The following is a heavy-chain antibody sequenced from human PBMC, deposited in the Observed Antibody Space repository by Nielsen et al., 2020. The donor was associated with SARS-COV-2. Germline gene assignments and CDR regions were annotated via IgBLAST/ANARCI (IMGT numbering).Heavy chain of an antibody. D-gene: IGHD3-3*01. Sequence: ASVKVPCKASGYTFTSYDINWVRQATGQGLEWMGWMNPNSGNTGYAQKFQGRVTMTRNTSISTAYMELSSLRSEDTAVYYCARVRDFWSGYGMDVWGQGTTVTVSS. CDR1: GYTFTSYD. V-gene: IGHV1-8*01. CDR3: ARVRDFWSGYGMDV. J-gene: IGHJ6*02. CDR2: MNPNSGNT.